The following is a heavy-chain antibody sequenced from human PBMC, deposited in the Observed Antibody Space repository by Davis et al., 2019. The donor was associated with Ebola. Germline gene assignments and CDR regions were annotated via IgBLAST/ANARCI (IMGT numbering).Heavy chain of an antibody. Sequence: GESLKISCAASGLTVSSSYMSWVRQAPGKGLEWVSVIFSGGTTYYGDPVKGRFTISRDKSKNTLYLQMNSLRAEDTAVYYCARETYYGSGNRDNYYYMDVWGKGTTVTVSS. CDR3: ARETYYGSGNRDNYYYMDV. D-gene: IGHD3-10*01. V-gene: IGHV3-53*01. CDR1: GLTVSSSY. CDR2: IFSGGTT. J-gene: IGHJ6*03.